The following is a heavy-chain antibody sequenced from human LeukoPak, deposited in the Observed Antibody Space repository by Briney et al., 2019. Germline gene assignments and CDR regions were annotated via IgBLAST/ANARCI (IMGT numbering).Heavy chain of an antibody. J-gene: IGHJ4*02. D-gene: IGHD3-16*02. CDR3: ATTYLWGSYRSNAPFDY. CDR2: INHSGST. V-gene: IGHV4-34*01. CDR1: GGSFSGYY. Sequence: PSETLSLTCAVYGGSFSGYYWSWIRQPPGKGLEWIGEINHSGSTNYNPSLKSRVTISVDTSKNQFSLKLSSVTAADTAVYYCATTYLWGSYRSNAPFDYWGQGTLVTVSS.